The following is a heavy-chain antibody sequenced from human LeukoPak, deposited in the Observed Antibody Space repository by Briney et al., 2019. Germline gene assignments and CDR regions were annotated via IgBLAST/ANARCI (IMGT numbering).Heavy chain of an antibody. D-gene: IGHD1-7*01. CDR2: IYPGDSDT. J-gene: IGHJ6*03. V-gene: IGHV5-51*01. CDR3: ARHGGTGTTHYYYYYMDV. Sequence: ESLKISCKGSGYSFTSHWIGWVRQMPGKGLEWMGIIYPGDSDTRYSPSFQGQVTISADKSISTAYLQWSSLKASDAAMYYCARHGGTGTTHYYYYYMDVWGKGTTVTVSS. CDR1: GYSFTSHW.